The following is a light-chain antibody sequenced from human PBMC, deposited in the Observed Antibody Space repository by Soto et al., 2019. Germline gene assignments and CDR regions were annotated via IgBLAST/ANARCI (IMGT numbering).Light chain of an antibody. CDR3: SSFTSRFTFV. V-gene: IGLV2-14*01. Sequence: SVLTQPASVSGSPGHSIAISCTGTRNDVGAYNYVSWYQQHPGKAPKLMISEVTNRPSGVSDRFSGSKSGNTASLTISGLQAEDEADYYCSSFTSRFTFVFGTGTKVTVL. CDR2: EVT. CDR1: RNDVGAYNY. J-gene: IGLJ1*01.